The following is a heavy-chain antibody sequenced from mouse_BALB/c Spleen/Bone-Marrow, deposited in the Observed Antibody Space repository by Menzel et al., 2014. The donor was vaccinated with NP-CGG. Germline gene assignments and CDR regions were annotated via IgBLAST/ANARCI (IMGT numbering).Heavy chain of an antibody. Sequence: QVQLKQSGAELVKPGASVKLSCKASGYTFTSYWMHWVKQRPGQGLEWIGGINPSNGRTNYKEKFKSKATLTVDKSSSTAYMQLSSLTSEDSAVYYCARDYDYWYFDVWGAGTTVTVSS. CDR1: GYTFTSYW. J-gene: IGHJ1*01. CDR3: ARDYDYWYFDV. D-gene: IGHD2-4*01. V-gene: IGHV1S81*02. CDR2: INPSNGRT.